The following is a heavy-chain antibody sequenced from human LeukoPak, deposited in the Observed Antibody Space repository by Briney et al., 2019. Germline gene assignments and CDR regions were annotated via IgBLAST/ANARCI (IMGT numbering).Heavy chain of an antibody. CDR3: AKEQSSGYYGAFDY. V-gene: IGHV3-30-3*01. D-gene: IGHD3-22*01. CDR1: GFTFSSYA. CDR2: ISYDGSNK. J-gene: IGHJ4*02. Sequence: PGRSLRLSCAASGFTFSSYAMHWVRQAPGKGLEWVAVISYDGSNKYYADSVKGRFTISRDNSKNTLYLQMNSLRAEDTAVYYCAKEQSSGYYGAFDYWGQGSLVTVSS.